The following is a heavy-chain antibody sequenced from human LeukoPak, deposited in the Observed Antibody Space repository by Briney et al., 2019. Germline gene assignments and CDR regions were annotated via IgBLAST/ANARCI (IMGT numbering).Heavy chain of an antibody. CDR2: TSSSDAGT. Sequence: GGSLRLSCAASGFTLSTYAMSWVRQTPGKGLEWVAATSSSDAGTYHADSVRGRFTISRDNSKNTLYLQMNSLRAEDTAVFYCAKGGARLHSYYFDYWGQGTLVTVSS. CDR3: AKGGARLHSYYFDY. CDR1: GFTLSTYA. D-gene: IGHD1-26*01. V-gene: IGHV3-23*01. J-gene: IGHJ4*02.